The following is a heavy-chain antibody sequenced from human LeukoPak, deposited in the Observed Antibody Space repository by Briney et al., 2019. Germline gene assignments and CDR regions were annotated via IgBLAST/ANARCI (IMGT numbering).Heavy chain of an antibody. J-gene: IGHJ4*02. D-gene: IGHD3-9*01. V-gene: IGHV1-2*02. CDR2: INPNSGGT. Sequence: ASVTVSCKASGYTFTGYYMHWVRQAPGQGLEWMGWINPNSGGTNYAQKFQGRVTMTRDTSISTAYMELSRLRSDDTAVYYCARAPYFDWLYYFDYWGQGTLVTVSS. CDR3: ARAPYFDWLYYFDY. CDR1: GYTFTGYY.